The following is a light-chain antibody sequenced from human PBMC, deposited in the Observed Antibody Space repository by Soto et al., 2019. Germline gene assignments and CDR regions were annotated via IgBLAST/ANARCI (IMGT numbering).Light chain of an antibody. Sequence: QSALTQPASVSGSPGQSITISCTGTSSDVGGYNYGSWYQQHPGKAPKLMIYEVRNRPSGISNRFSGSKSGNTASLTISGLQAEDEADYYGASYTSSSPYVFGTGTKLTVL. V-gene: IGLV2-14*01. CDR3: ASYTSSSPYV. CDR2: EVR. CDR1: SSDVGGYNY. J-gene: IGLJ1*01.